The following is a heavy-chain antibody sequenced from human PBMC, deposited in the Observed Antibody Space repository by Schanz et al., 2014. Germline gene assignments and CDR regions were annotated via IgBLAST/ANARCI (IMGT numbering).Heavy chain of an antibody. CDR1: RYTFNTYG. Sequence: QVQLVQSGAEVKEPGASVKVSCEASRYTFNTYGLNWVRQAPGQGLEWMGWISAYTNNTNYAQKVQGRVTMTTDTSTGTAYMELRSLRSDDTAVYYCARERRRYCSTASCLHDNWFDPWGQGTLVIVSS. D-gene: IGHD2-2*01. V-gene: IGHV1-18*01. CDR2: ISAYTNNT. J-gene: IGHJ5*02. CDR3: ARERRRYCSTASCLHDNWFDP.